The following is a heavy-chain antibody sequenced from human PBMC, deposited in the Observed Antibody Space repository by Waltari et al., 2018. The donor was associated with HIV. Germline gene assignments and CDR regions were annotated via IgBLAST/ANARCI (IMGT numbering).Heavy chain of an antibody. Sequence: QPQLQESGPGLVKPSETLSLTCIVSGGSISSSSYNWGWIRQPPGKGLEWIGSFYYTGRTYYNPSLKSRVTISIDTSKNSFSLRLSSVTAADTAIYYCTRHSKYYDTSGNFRNYFDFWGQGTLVTVSS. CDR3: TRHSKYYDTSGNFRNYFDF. D-gene: IGHD3-22*01. V-gene: IGHV4-39*01. CDR1: GGSISSSSYN. CDR2: FYYTGRT. J-gene: IGHJ4*02.